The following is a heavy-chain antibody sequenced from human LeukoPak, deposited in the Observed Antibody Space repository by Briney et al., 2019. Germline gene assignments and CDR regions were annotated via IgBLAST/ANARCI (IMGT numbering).Heavy chain of an antibody. J-gene: IGHJ3*02. CDR2: ISSSGNTI. CDR1: GFTFSDYY. Sequence: GGSLRLSCAASGFTFSDYYVSWIRQAPGKGLEWVSYISSSGNTICSADSVKGRFTISRDNAKNSLCLQMNSLRAEDTAVYYCARDPEDYYDSSAYYDGFDMWGQGTMVTVSS. CDR3: ARDPEDYYDSSAYYDGFDM. D-gene: IGHD3-22*01. V-gene: IGHV3-11*04.